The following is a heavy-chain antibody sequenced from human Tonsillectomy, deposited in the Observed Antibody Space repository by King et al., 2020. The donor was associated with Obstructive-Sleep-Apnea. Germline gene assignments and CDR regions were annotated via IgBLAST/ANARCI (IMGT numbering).Heavy chain of an antibody. J-gene: IGHJ6*02. V-gene: IGHV3-30*04. CDR1: GFTFTSSS. CDR2: ISYDGSYK. Sequence: VQLVESGGGVVQPGRSLRLSCAASGFTFTSSSMHWVRQAPGKGLEWVALISYDGSYKYYADSVKGRFTISRDNSKNTLFLQMNSLRAEDTAVYYCARGNGDYQSYYYGMDVWGQGTTVTVSS. D-gene: IGHD4-17*01. CDR3: ARGNGDYQSYYYGMDV.